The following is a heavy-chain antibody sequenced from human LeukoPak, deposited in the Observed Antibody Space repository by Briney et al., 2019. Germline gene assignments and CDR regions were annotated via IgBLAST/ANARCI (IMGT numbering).Heavy chain of an antibody. CDR3: SKGPSRSGSYYSDVDY. CDR2: IRYDGSNK. Sequence: GGSLRLSCAASGFTFSSYGMHWVRQAPGKGLEWVAFIRYDGSNKYYADSVKGRFTISRDNSKNTLYLQMNSLRAEDTDVYYCSKGPSRSGSYYSDVDYWGQGTLVTVSS. CDR1: GFTFSSYG. J-gene: IGHJ4*02. V-gene: IGHV3-30*02. D-gene: IGHD3-10*01.